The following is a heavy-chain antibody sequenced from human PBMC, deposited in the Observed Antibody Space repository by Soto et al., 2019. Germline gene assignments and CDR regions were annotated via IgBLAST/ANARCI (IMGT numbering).Heavy chain of an antibody. CDR3: AKARNRIAAAGNVYYGMDV. CDR1: EFTFADYA. V-gene: IGHV3-NL1*01. D-gene: IGHD6-13*01. CDR2: INADGSEK. J-gene: IGHJ6*02. Sequence: GGSLRLSCAVSEFTFADYAVHWVRQSAGKGLEWVSFINADGSEKYYADSVKGRFTISRDNSKNTLYLQMNSLRAEDTAVYYCAKARNRIAAAGNVYYGMDVWGQGTTVTVSS.